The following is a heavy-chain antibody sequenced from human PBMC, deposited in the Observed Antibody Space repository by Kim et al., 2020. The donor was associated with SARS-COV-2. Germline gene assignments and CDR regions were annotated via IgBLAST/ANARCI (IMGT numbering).Heavy chain of an antibody. Sequence: ASVKVSCKASGYTFTSYGISWVRQAPGQGLEWMGWISAYNGNTNYAQKLQGRVTMTTDTSTSTAYMELRSLRSDDTAVYYCARDSQQYSSSWYGYWGQGTLVTVSS. CDR2: ISAYNGNT. CDR3: ARDSQQYSSSWYGY. V-gene: IGHV1-18*01. J-gene: IGHJ4*02. D-gene: IGHD6-13*01. CDR1: GYTFTSYG.